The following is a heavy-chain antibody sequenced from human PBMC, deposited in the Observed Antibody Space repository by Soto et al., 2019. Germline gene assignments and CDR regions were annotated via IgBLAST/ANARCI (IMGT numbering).Heavy chain of an antibody. CDR3: VRDGTKTLRDWFDP. CDR1: GASISGFY. V-gene: IGHV4-4*07. D-gene: IGHD1-1*01. CDR2: IYATGTT. J-gene: IGHJ5*02. Sequence: SETLCLTCTVSGASISGFYWSWIRKSAGKGLEWIGRIYATGTTDYNPSLKSRVMMSVDTSKKQFSLKLRSVTAADTAVYYCVRDGTKTLRDWFDPWGQGISVTVSS.